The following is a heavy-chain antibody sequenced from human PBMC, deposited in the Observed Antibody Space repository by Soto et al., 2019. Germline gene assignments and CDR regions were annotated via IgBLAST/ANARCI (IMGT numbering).Heavy chain of an antibody. CDR2: IYYSGST. CDR3: ARGYCSGGTCYRFNFDY. J-gene: IGHJ4*02. Sequence: SETLSLTCTVSGGSISSYYWSWIRQPPGKGLEWIGYIYYSGSTNYNPSLKSRATISVDTSKNQFSLKLSSVTAADSAVYYCARGYCSGGTCYRFNFDYWVQGTLVTVSS. D-gene: IGHD2-15*01. V-gene: IGHV4-59*01. CDR1: GGSISSYY.